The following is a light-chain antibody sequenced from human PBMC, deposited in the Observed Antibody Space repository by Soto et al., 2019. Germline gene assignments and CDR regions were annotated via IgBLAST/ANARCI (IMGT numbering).Light chain of an antibody. V-gene: IGKV1-5*01. CDR3: QQYYSYWT. CDR1: QSIGRW. Sequence: DIQMTQSPSTLSASVGDTVTVTCRASQSIGRWLAWYQQKPGKAPKLLIFDACTLENGVPARFSGSRSGPEFSLTISSLQPDDFATYYSQQYYSYWTFGQGTKVDIK. J-gene: IGKJ1*01. CDR2: DAC.